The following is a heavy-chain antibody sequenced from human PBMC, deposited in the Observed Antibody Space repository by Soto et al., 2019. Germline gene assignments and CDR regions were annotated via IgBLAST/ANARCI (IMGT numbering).Heavy chain of an antibody. CDR2: ISAYNGNT. V-gene: IGHV1-18*01. J-gene: IGHJ6*02. CDR3: ARTTDYYYGMDV. Sequence: QVQLVQSGAEVKKPGASVKVSCRASGYTFISYGISWVRQAPGQGLEWMGWISAYNGNTNYAQKLQGRVILTTDTSTGTAYMELRSLRSDDTAVYYCARTTDYYYGMDVWGQGTTVTVSS. CDR1: GYTFISYG. D-gene: IGHD4-17*01.